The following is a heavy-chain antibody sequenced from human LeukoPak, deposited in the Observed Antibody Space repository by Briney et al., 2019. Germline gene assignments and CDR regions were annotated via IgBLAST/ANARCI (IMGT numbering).Heavy chain of an antibody. CDR2: IYPGDSDT. Sequence: GESLKISCKGSGYSFTSYWIGWVRQMPGKGLEWMGIIYPGDSDTRYSPSFQGQVTISADKSISTAYLQWSSLKASDTAMYYCARRVRYYYGSSGYFSDAFDIWGQGTMVTVSS. CDR3: ARRVRYYYGSSGYFSDAFDI. J-gene: IGHJ3*02. V-gene: IGHV5-51*01. D-gene: IGHD3-22*01. CDR1: GYSFTSYW.